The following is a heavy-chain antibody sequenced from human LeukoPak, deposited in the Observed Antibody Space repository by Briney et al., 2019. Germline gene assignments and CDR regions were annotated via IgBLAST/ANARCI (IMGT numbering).Heavy chain of an antibody. Sequence: GGSLRLSCAASGFTFSSYAMSWVRQAPGKGLEWVSAITGGDGSTYYADSVKGRFTVSRDNSKNTLYLQMNSLRAEDTAVYYCAKGHCSGGSCYYLDYWGQGTLVTVSS. CDR2: ITGGDGST. V-gene: IGHV3-23*01. D-gene: IGHD2-15*01. J-gene: IGHJ4*02. CDR1: GFTFSSYA. CDR3: AKGHCSGGSCYYLDY.